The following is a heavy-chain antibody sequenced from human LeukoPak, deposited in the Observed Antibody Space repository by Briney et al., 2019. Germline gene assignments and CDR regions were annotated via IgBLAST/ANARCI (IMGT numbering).Heavy chain of an antibody. CDR2: ISSSGSTI. D-gene: IGHD1-26*01. V-gene: IGHV3-48*04. Sequence: QSGGSLRLPCAASGFTFDDYGMSWVRQAPGKGLEWVSYISSSGSTIYYADSVKGRFTISRDNAKNSLYLQMNSLRAEDTAVYYCARVHEGGSYYSWYDYWGQGTLVTVSS. CDR3: ARVHEGGSYYSWYDY. CDR1: GFTFDDYG. J-gene: IGHJ4*02.